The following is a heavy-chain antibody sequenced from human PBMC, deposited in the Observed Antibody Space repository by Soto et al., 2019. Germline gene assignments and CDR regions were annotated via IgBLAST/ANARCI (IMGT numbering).Heavy chain of an antibody. CDR2: IYYSGST. CDR3: ASGAYYDFWSGYYTI. CDR1: GGSISSGGYY. D-gene: IGHD3-3*01. V-gene: IGHV4-31*03. J-gene: IGHJ4*02. Sequence: SETLSLTCTVSGGSISSGGYYWSWIRQHPGKGLEWVGYIYYSGSTYYNPSLKSRVTISVDTSKNQFSLKLSSVTAADTAVYYCASGAYYDFWSGYYTIWGQGTLVTVSS.